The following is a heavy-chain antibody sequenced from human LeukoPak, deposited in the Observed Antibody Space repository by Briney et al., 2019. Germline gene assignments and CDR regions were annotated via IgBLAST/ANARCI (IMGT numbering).Heavy chain of an antibody. CDR3: AREPSKGSSVPNWFDP. CDR1: GDSVSSNSAA. D-gene: IGHD6-6*01. CDR2: TYYRSKWYN. J-gene: IGHJ5*02. Sequence: SQTLSLTCAISGDSVSSNSAAWNWTRQSPSRGLEWLGRTYYRSKWYNDYAVSVKSRITINPDTSKNQFSLQLNSVTPEDTAVYYCAREPSKGSSVPNWFDPWGQGTLVTVSS. V-gene: IGHV6-1*01.